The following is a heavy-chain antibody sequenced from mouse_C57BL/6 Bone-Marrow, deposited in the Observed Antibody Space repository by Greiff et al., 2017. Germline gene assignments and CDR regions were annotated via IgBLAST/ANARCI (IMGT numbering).Heavy chain of an antibody. V-gene: IGHV1-61*01. D-gene: IGHD1-1*01. CDR3: ARGGIEFSTTVSCAMDY. J-gene: IGHJ4*01. Sequence: VKLQQPGAELVRPGSSVKLSCKASGYTFTSYWMDWVKQRPGQGLEWIGNIYPSDSETHYNQKFKDKATWTVDKSSSTAYMQLSSLTSEDSAVYYCARGGIEFSTTVSCAMDYWGQGTSVTVSS. CDR2: IYPSDSET. CDR1: GYTFTSYW.